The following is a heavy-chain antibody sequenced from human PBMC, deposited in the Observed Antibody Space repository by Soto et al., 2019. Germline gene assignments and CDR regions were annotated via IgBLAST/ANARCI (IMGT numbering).Heavy chain of an antibody. Sequence: GGSLRLSCAASGFTFRNYVMSWVRQAPGKGLEFLATIKPDGSDKYYVDSVRGRFTISRDNAKNSLSLQMNSLRAEDTALYYCATDLNWSGTWGQGTMVTVS. D-gene: IGHD3-3*01. CDR2: IKPDGSDK. CDR3: ATDLNWSGT. J-gene: IGHJ3*01. CDR1: GFTFRNYV. V-gene: IGHV3-7*01.